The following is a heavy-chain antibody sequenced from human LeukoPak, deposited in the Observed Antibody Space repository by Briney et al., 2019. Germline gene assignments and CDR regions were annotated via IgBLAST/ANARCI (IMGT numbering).Heavy chain of an antibody. CDR1: GFTFSSYG. CDR3: ARDSAGYHYDSSTLGY. CDR2: IWYDGSNK. Sequence: GGSLRLSCAASGFTFSSYGMHWVRQAPGKGLEWVAVIWYDGSNKYYADSVKGRFTISRDNSKNTLYLQMNSLRAEDTAVYYCARDSAGYHYDSSTLGYWGQGTLVTVSS. D-gene: IGHD3-22*01. J-gene: IGHJ4*02. V-gene: IGHV3-33*01.